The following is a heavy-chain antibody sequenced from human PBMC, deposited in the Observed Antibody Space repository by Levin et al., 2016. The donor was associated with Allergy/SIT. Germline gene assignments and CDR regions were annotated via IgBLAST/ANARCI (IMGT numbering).Heavy chain of an antibody. J-gene: IGHJ4*02. CDR3: ARDSGYGLGYFDY. Sequence: WIRQPPGKGLEWIGSMFYSGSTYYNPSLKSRVTISADTSKNQFSLQLTSVTAADTAVYYCARDSGYGLGYFDYWGQGTLVTVSS. V-gene: IGHV4-39*02. CDR2: MFYSGST. D-gene: IGHD5-12*01.